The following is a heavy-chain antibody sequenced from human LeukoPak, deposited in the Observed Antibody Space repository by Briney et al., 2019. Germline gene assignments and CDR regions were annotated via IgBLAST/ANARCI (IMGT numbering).Heavy chain of an antibody. CDR1: GGSISSSSYY. V-gene: IGHV4-39*07. J-gene: IGHJ4*02. CDR2: IYYSVST. Sequence: SETLSLTCTVSGGSISSSSYYWGWIRQPPGKGLEWIGSIYYSVSTYYNPSLKSRVTISVDTSKNQFSLKLSSVTAADTAVYYCARDFGQLVSYWGQGTLVTVSS. CDR3: ARDFGQLVSY. D-gene: IGHD6-6*01.